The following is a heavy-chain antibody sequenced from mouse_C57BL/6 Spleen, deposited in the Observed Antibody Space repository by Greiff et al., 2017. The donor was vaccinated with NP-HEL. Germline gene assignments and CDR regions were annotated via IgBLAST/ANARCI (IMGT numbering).Heavy chain of an antibody. J-gene: IGHJ4*01. D-gene: IGHD1-1*01. CDR1: GFTFSSYG. Sequence: EVKVVESGGDLVKPGGSLKLSCAASGFTFSSYGMSWVRQTPDKRLEWVATISSGGSYTYYPDSVKGRFTISRDNAKNTLYLQMSSLKSEDTAMYYCARLGTTVVAHYYAMDYWGQGTSVTVSS. CDR2: ISSGGSYT. CDR3: ARLGTTVVAHYYAMDY. V-gene: IGHV5-6*01.